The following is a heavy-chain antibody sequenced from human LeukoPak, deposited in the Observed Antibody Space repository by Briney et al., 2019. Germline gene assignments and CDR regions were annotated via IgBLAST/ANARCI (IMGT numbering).Heavy chain of an antibody. D-gene: IGHD2-15*01. J-gene: IGHJ4*02. CDR3: AKESNNLYYFDY. Sequence: GGSLRLSCAASGFTVSSNYMSWVRQAPGKGLEWVSVIYGGGSTYYADSVKGRFSISRDNSKNTLYLQMNSLRAEDTALYYCAKESNNLYYFDYWGQGTLVTVSS. CDR2: IYGGGST. V-gene: IGHV3-53*01. CDR1: GFTVSSNY.